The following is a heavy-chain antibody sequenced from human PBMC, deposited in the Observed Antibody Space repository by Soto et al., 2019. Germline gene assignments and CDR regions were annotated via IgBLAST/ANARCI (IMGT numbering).Heavy chain of an antibody. CDR1: CGSISSYY. CDR2: IYYSGST. CDR3: AREGDYDILTGYYLVGLFDY. V-gene: IGHV4-59*01. D-gene: IGHD3-9*01. Sequence: SETLSLTCTVSCGSISSYYWSWIRQPPGKGLEWIGYIYYSGSTNYNPSLKSRVTISVDTSKNQFSLKLSSVTAADTAVYYCAREGDYDILTGYYLVGLFDYWGQGTLVTVSS. J-gene: IGHJ4*02.